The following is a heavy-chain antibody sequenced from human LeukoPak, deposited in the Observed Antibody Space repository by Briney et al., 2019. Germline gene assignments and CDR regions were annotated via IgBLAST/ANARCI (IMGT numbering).Heavy chain of an antibody. CDR2: IYSGDNS. V-gene: IGHV3-53*01. J-gene: IGHJ4*02. CDR1: GFSVGTNY. CDR3: VTDANRILGARGTGY. Sequence: GGSLRLSCAPSGFSVGTNYMTWVRQAPGKGLEWVSVIYSGDNSYYADSVKGRFTISRDTPKNTLYLQMNSLRAEDTAVYYCVTDANRILGARGTGYWGQGILVTVSS. D-gene: IGHD1-26*01.